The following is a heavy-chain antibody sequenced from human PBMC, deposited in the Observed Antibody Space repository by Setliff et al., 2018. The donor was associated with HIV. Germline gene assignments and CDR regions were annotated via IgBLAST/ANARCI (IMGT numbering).Heavy chain of an antibody. V-gene: IGHV5-10-1*01. CDR1: GYSFTSYW. CDR2: IDPSDSYT. J-gene: IGHJ6*03. CDR3: ARRSTAVACTPYYYYMDV. D-gene: IGHD6-19*01. Sequence: GEYLKISCKGSGYSFTSYWISWVRQMPGKGLEWMGRIDPSDSYTNYSPSFQGHVTISADKSISTAYLQCSSLKASDTAMYYCARRSTAVACTPYYYYMDVWGKGTTFTVSS.